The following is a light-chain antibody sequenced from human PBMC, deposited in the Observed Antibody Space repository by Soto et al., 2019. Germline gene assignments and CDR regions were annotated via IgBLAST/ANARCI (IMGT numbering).Light chain of an antibody. J-gene: IGKJ5*01. CDR2: GIS. CDR3: QQYDISPPIT. V-gene: IGKV3-20*01. CDR1: QSVSSD. Sequence: EIVLSQSPGTLSLSPVVRAPLSCRASQSVSSDLAWYHQKPGQPPRLLIYGISSRANGIPDRFSGSGSGTDFTLTISRLEPEDYAVYYCQQYDISPPITCGQGTRLEIK.